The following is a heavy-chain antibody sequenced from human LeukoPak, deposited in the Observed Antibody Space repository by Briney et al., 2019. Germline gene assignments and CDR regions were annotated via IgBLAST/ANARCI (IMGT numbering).Heavy chain of an antibody. CDR1: GFTFNTYG. CDR2: TRHDGSND. V-gene: IGHV3-30*02. CDR3: ARSYYYDSSGTPDY. D-gene: IGHD3-22*01. Sequence: GGSLRLSCAASGFTFNTYGMHWVRQAPGKGLEWVAFTRHDGSNDYYTDSVKGRFTISRDNSKNTLYLQMNSLRAEDTAVYCCARSYYYDSSGTPDYWGQGTLVTVSS. J-gene: IGHJ4*02.